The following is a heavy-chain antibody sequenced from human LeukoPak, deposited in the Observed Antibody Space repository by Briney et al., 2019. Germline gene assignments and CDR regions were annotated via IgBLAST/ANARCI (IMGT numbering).Heavy chain of an antibody. CDR1: GFTFIGYA. D-gene: IGHD3-10*01. CDR2: ISRSGDNT. J-gene: IGHJ5*02. V-gene: IGHV3-23*01. Sequence: GGSLRLSCTASGFTFIGYAMSWVRQAPGKGLQWVSTISRSGDNTYYPDSVKGRFTISRDNSKNTLYVQMNSLRAEDTAIYYCAKAGANWFDPWGQGTLVTVSS. CDR3: AKAGANWFDP.